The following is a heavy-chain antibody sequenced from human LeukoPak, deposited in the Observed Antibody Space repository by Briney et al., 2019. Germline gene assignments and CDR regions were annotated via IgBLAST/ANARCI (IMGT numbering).Heavy chain of an antibody. CDR1: GYTFTSYG. CDR2: ISAYNGNT. J-gene: IGHJ3*02. CDR3: ARDLLAVAETADAFDI. D-gene: IGHD6-19*01. Sequence: GASVKVSCKASGYTFTSYGISWVRQAPGQGLEWMGWISAYNGNTNYAQKLQGRVTMTTDTSTSTAYMELRSLRSDDTAVYYCARDLLAVAETADAFDIWGQGTMVTVSS. V-gene: IGHV1-18*01.